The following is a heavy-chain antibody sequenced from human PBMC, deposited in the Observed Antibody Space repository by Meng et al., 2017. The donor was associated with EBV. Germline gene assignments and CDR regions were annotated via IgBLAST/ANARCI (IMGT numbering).Heavy chain of an antibody. CDR2: IIPIFGTA. D-gene: IGHD6-13*01. V-gene: IGHV1-69*06. CDR1: GGTFSSYA. J-gene: IGHJ4*02. Sequence: QVQRWRAGAEVKKPGSAVKVSCKASGGTFSSYAISWVRQAPGQGLVWMGGIIPIFGTASYAQKFQGRVTITADKSTSTAYMELSSLRSEDTAVYYCARAEIAAAGRLDYWGQGTLVTVSS. CDR3: ARAEIAAAGRLDY.